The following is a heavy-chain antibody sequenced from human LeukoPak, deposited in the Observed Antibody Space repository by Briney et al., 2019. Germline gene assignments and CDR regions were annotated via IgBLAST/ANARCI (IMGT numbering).Heavy chain of an antibody. CDR2: IKHDRGET. D-gene: IGHD1-1*01. Sequence: GGSLRLSCAASGFTFCTYWMTWVRQAPGKGLEWVANIKHDRGETYYVHTVRGRFTISRDTAKESPYMQMNSLRAEDTAVYYCGTDRGIAVQARFDYWGQGTLVTVSS. V-gene: IGHV3-7*01. J-gene: IGHJ4*02. CDR3: GTDRGIAVQARFDY. CDR1: GFTFCTYW.